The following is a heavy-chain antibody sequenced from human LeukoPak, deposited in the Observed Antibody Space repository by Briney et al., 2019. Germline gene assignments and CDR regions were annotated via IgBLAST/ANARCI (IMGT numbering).Heavy chain of an antibody. CDR3: ARYYYGSGSLNWFDP. CDR2: IYYSGNT. CDR1: GGSISSGDYY. D-gene: IGHD3-10*01. Sequence: PSETLSLTCTVSGGSISSGDYYWSWIRQPPGKGLEWIGYIYYSGNTYYNPSLKSRLTISLDTSKKQFSLRLSSVTAADTAVYYCARYYYGSGSLNWFDPWGQGTLVTVSS. J-gene: IGHJ5*02. V-gene: IGHV4-30-4*01.